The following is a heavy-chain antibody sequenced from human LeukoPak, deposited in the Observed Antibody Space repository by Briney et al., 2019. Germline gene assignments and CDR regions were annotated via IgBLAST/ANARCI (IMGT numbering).Heavy chain of an antibody. Sequence: ASVKVSCKASGYTFTSYDINWVRQATGQGLEWMGWMNPNSGNTGYAQKLQGRVTMTRNTSISTAYMELSSLRSEDTAVYYCARGFSFIDHIIEYYYMDVWGKGTTVTVSS. CDR2: MNPNSGNT. J-gene: IGHJ6*03. D-gene: IGHD3-16*02. V-gene: IGHV1-8*01. CDR1: GYTFTSYD. CDR3: ARGFSFIDHIIEYYYMDV.